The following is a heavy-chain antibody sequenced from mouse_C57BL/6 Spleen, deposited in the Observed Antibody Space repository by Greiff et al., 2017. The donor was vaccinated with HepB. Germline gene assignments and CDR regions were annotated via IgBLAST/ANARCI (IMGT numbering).Heavy chain of an antibody. Sequence: VQLQQPGAELVKPGASVKLSCKASGYTFTSYWMQWVKQRPGQGLEWIGEIDPSDSYTNYNQKFKGKATLTVDTSSSTAYMQLSSLTSEDSAVYYCARGDYGSSYLFDYWGQGTTLTVSS. CDR1: GYTFTSYW. CDR2: IDPSDSYT. CDR3: ARGDYGSSYLFDY. V-gene: IGHV1-50*01. J-gene: IGHJ2*01. D-gene: IGHD1-1*01.